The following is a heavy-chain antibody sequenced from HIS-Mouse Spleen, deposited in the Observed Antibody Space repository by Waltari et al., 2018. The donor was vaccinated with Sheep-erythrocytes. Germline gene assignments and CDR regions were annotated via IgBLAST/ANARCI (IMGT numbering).Heavy chain of an antibody. Sequence: QVQLQQWGAGLLKPSENLSLTCAVYGGSFSGYYWSWIRQPPGKGLEWIGASNHSGSTNYNPSLKSRVTIAVDTSKNQFSLKLSSVTAADTAVYYCAISVDLAGAFDIWGQGTMVTVSS. V-gene: IGHV4-34*01. J-gene: IGHJ3*02. CDR3: AISVDLAGAFDI. CDR1: GGSFSGYY. D-gene: IGHD6-19*01. CDR2: SNHSGST.